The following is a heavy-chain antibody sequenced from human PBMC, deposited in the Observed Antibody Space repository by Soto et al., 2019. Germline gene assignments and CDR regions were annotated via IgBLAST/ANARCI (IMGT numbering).Heavy chain of an antibody. Sequence: EVQLLESGGGLLQRGGSLRLSCAASGFTFGGYAMNWVRQAPGKGLEWVSGISGGGDATFYTDSVQGRFTISSDNSGNTLYLQMNSLRAEDTDVYFGGRKSQGSVTVTGNWYFDLWGRGTLVTVSS. V-gene: IGHV3-23*01. CDR2: ISGGGDAT. CDR3: GRKSQGSVTVTGNWYFDL. J-gene: IGHJ2*01. CDR1: GFTFGGYA. D-gene: IGHD4-17*01.